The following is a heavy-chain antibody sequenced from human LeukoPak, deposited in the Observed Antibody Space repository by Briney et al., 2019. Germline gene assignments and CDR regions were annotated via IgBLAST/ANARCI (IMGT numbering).Heavy chain of an antibody. J-gene: IGHJ3*02. CDR2: IKQDGSEK. D-gene: IGHD2-15*01. CDR1: GFTFSSYW. V-gene: IGHV3-7*01. CDR3: ARERLGIRWLLPRHGPDAFDI. Sequence: PGGSLRLSCAASGFTFSSYWMSWVRQAPGKGLEWVANIKQDGSEKYYVDSVKGRFTISRDNAKNSLYLQMNSLRAEDTAVYYCARERLGIRWLLPRHGPDAFDIWGQGTMVTVSS.